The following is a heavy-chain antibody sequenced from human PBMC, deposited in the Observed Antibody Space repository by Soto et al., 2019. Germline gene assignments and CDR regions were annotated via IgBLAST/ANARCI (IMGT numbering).Heavy chain of an antibody. CDR1: GFTFSSYA. CDR3: ANPPLAQSGSYNLEY. CDR2: ISGSGGST. J-gene: IGHJ4*02. D-gene: IGHD1-26*01. V-gene: IGHV3-23*01. Sequence: GGSLRLCCAASGFTFSSYAMSWVSQAPGKGLEWVSAISGSGGSTYYADSVKGRFTISRDNSKNTLYLQMNSLRAEDTAVYYCANPPLAQSGSYNLEYWGQGTLVTVSS.